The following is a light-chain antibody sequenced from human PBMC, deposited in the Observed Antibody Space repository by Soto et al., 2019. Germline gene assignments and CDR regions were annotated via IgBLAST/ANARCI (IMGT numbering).Light chain of an antibody. J-gene: IGKJ3*01. CDR1: QSVDSGS. CDR3: QHYSSTPFT. V-gene: IGKV3-20*01. CDR2: GAS. Sequence: EIALTQSPGTLSLSPGERATLSCRASQSVDSGSLAWFQQKPGQAPRLLIHGASRRATGIPDRFSGSGSGTDFTLTISKLEPEDFAVYYCQHYSSTPFTFGPGTNLDVK.